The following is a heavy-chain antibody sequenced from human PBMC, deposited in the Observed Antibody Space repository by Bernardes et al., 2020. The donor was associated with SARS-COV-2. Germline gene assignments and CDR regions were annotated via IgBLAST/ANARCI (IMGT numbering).Heavy chain of an antibody. V-gene: IGHV4-59*01. Sequence: SETLSLTCTVSGGSISSSYWAWIRQSPGPGLAWIGYLYYSGTTNYNPSLKSRVTISVDRSQNQFSLNLSSVTPADTAVYYCARDLSHLLRRGFDLWGRGTLVTVSS. CDR3: ARDLSHLLRRGFDL. D-gene: IGHD3-10*01. CDR1: GGSISSSY. J-gene: IGHJ2*01. CDR2: LYYSGTT.